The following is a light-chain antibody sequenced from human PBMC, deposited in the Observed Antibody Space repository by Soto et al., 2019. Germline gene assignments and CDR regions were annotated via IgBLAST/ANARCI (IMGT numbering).Light chain of an antibody. V-gene: IGLV2-23*01. CDR3: CSYALL. J-gene: IGLJ1*01. CDR2: EGT. Sequence: QSALTQPASVSGSPGQSITISCTGTNSDVGTHNLVSWYQQHPGKAPKLIIYEGTKRPSGVSNRFSGSKSGNTASLTISGLQPEDEADYSCCSYALLFGTGTKVTVL. CDR1: NSDVGTHNL.